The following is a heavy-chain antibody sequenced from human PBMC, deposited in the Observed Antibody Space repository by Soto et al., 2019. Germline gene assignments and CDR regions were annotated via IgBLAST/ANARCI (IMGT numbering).Heavy chain of an antibody. D-gene: IGHD2-2*01. V-gene: IGHV3-33*01. J-gene: IGHJ4*02. Sequence: GGSLRLSCAASGFTFSSYGMHWVRQAPGKGLEWVAVIWYDGSNKYYADSVKGRFTISRDNAKNSLYLQMNSLRAEDTAVYYCAREVRDAYLDYSGQRTLVTVSS. CDR1: GFTFSSYG. CDR3: AREVRDAYLDY. CDR2: IWYDGSNK.